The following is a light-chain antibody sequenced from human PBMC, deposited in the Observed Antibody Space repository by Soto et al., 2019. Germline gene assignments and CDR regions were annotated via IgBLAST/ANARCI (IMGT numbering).Light chain of an antibody. Sequence: QSLLTQPPSASGAPGQRVTISCSGSSSNIGSNTVNWYQQPPGTAPKLLIYTNNQRPSGVRDRFSGSRSGTSASLAISGLQSEDEADYYCAAWDDSLNGFVFGTGTKVTVL. CDR3: AAWDDSLNGFV. CDR2: TNN. J-gene: IGLJ1*01. CDR1: SSNIGSNT. V-gene: IGLV1-44*01.